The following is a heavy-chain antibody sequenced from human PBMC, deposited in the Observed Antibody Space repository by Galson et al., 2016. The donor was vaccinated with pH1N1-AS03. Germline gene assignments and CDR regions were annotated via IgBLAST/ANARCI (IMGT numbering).Heavy chain of an antibody. CDR1: GYIFTSYW. V-gene: IGHV5-51*01. CDR3: ARKVRDGYNTYFCY. CDR2: IYPGDSDT. J-gene: IGHJ4*02. Sequence: QSGAEVTKPGESLKISCKTSGYIFTSYWVAWVRHMPGKGLEWMGIIYPGDSDTRYSPSFQVQVTISADRSINTPYLQWSSLMASDTAIYYCARKVRDGYNTYFCYWGQGILVTLSS. D-gene: IGHD5-24*01.